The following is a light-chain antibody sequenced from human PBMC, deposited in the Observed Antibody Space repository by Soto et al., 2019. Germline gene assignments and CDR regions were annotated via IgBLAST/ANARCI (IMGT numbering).Light chain of an antibody. CDR2: SAS. CDR3: QQYASSPPWT. Sequence: EIVMTQSHTTLSVSPGGRATLSCRASQSISDTLAWYQQKPGQAPRLLIYSASRGATGFPARFSGSGSETDFTLTISRLEPEDFAVYYCQQYASSPPWTFGQGTKVDIK. J-gene: IGKJ1*01. CDR1: QSISDT. V-gene: IGKV3-20*01.